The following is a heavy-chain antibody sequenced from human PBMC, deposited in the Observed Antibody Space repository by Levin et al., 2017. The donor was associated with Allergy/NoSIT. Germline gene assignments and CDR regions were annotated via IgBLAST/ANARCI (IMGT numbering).Heavy chain of an antibody. J-gene: IGHJ5*02. D-gene: IGHD6-19*01. CDR1: GFTFRTFA. Sequence: PGGSLRLSCAASGFTFRTFAMHWVRQAPGRGLEWVAIIYNDGNSKYYADSVKGRFTISSDNSKNMLYLQMNSLRAEDTAIYYCARDFESYSSGWYGWFDPWGQGTLVTVSS. V-gene: IGHV3-33*01. CDR2: IYNDGNSK. CDR3: ARDFESYSSGWYGWFDP.